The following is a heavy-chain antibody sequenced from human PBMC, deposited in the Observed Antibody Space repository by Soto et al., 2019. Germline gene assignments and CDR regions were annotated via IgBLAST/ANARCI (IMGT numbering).Heavy chain of an antibody. CDR3: ARDEATDY. CDR2: IKQDGGDQ. Sequence: GGSLRLSCAASGFTFSNDWMSWVRQAPGKGLEWVANIKQDGGDQYYVDSVKGRFSISRDNAKNSLYLQMNSLRAEDTAVYYCARDEATDYWGQGTLVTVSS. V-gene: IGHV3-7*03. J-gene: IGHJ4*02. CDR1: GFTFSNDW.